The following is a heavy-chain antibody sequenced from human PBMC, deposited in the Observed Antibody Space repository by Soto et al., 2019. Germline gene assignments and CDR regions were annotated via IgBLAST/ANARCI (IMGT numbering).Heavy chain of an antibody. J-gene: IGHJ6*02. CDR2: ISGSGGST. V-gene: IGHV3-23*01. D-gene: IGHD4-17*01. CDR3: AKGDYPINYYYGMDV. Sequence: EVQLLESGGGLVQPGGSLRLSCAASGFTFSSYAMSWVRQAQGKGLEWVSAISGSGGSTYYADSVKGRFTISRDNSKNTLYLQMNSLRAEDTAVYYCAKGDYPINYYYGMDVWGQGTTVTVSS. CDR1: GFTFSSYA.